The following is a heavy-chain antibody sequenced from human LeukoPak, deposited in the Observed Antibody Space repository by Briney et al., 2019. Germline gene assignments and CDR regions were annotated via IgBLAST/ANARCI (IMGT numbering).Heavy chain of an antibody. J-gene: IGHJ4*01. CDR1: GGSISSYY. CDR2: THYSGIA. CDR3: ARGLGYCSGRTCYSGNY. V-gene: IGHV4-59*01. Sequence: SETLSLTCTVYGGSISSYYWSWIRQPPGKGLEWIGYTHYSGIASYNPSLKSRVTISLDTSNDRFSLKLSSVTAADTAVYFCARGLGYCSGRTCYSGNYWGRGTLVTVSS. D-gene: IGHD2-15*01.